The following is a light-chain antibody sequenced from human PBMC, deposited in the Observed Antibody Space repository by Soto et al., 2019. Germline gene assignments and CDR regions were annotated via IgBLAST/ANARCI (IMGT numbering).Light chain of an antibody. Sequence: IVLTQSPPTLSVSPGERVMLSCGASQSVYISLAWYQQQPGQAPRLLIYGASTRATDMPGTFSGRGSGTEFTLTTTSLRPEDFGVYYCHQYSSWHRTFGQGTKVDIK. CDR3: HQYSSWHRT. CDR1: QSVYIS. CDR2: GAS. V-gene: IGKV3-15*01. J-gene: IGKJ1*01.